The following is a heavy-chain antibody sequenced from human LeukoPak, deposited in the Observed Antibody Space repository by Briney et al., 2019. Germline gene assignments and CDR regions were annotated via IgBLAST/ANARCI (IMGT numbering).Heavy chain of an antibody. Sequence: GGSLRLSCATSGFTFSNYGMHWVRQAPGKGLEWVAFIRFDGTSKFYADSVKGRFTIFRDDSENTLYLQMNSLRPEDTAIYYCAKDFAVGATYYYYMGVWGKGTTVTVSS. J-gene: IGHJ6*03. V-gene: IGHV3-30*02. CDR3: AKDFAVGATYYYYMGV. CDR1: GFTFSNYG. CDR2: IRFDGTSK. D-gene: IGHD1-26*01.